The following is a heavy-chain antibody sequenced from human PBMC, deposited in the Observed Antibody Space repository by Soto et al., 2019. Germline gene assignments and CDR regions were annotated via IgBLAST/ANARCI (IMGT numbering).Heavy chain of an antibody. V-gene: IGHV3-48*02. CDR1: GFTFSDYS. Sequence: GGSLRLSCEASGFTFSDYSMNWVRQAPGKGLECISYISRSGLTIYYADSVQGRFTISRDNAQNSLYLQMDSLRDEDTAVYYCARDRYCTSTSCYSPVDSWGRGTLVTVSS. CDR2: ISRSGLTI. D-gene: IGHD2-2*01. CDR3: ARDRYCTSTSCYSPVDS. J-gene: IGHJ5*01.